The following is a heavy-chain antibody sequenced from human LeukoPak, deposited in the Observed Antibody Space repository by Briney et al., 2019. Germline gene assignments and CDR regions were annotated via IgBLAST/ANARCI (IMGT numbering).Heavy chain of an antibody. D-gene: IGHD6-19*01. CDR1: GGSFSGYY. V-gene: IGHV4-34*01. Sequence: SETLFLTCAVYGGSFSGYYWSWIRQPPGKGLEWIGEINHSGSTNYNPSLKSRVTISVDASKNQFSLKLSSVTAADTAVYYRAREKWLVRGNWFDPWGQGTLVTVSS. CDR3: AREKWLVRGNWFDP. CDR2: INHSGST. J-gene: IGHJ5*02.